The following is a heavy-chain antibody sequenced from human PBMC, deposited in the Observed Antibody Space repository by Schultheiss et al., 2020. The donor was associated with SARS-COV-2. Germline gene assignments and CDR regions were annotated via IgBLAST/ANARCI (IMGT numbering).Heavy chain of an antibody. CDR2: ISAYNGNT. Sequence: ASVKVSCKASGYTFTSYGISWVRQAPGQGLEWMGWISAYNGNTNYAQKLQGRVTITRDTSASTAYMELSSLRSEDTAVYYCAREYYDILDYWGQGTLVTVSS. D-gene: IGHD3-9*01. J-gene: IGHJ4*02. CDR3: AREYYDILDY. CDR1: GYTFTSYG. V-gene: IGHV1-18*01.